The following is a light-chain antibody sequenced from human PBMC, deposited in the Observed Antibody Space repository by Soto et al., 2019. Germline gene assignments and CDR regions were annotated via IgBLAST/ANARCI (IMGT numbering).Light chain of an antibody. Sequence: DIQMTQSPSSLSASVGDRVTITCRASQSISSYLNWYQQRPGKAPQLLIYAASSLQSGVPSRFSGSGSGTDFTLTISSPQPEDFATYYCQQSYSIPLTFGQGTKVEIK. CDR3: QQSYSIPLT. J-gene: IGKJ1*01. V-gene: IGKV1-39*01. CDR2: AAS. CDR1: QSISSY.